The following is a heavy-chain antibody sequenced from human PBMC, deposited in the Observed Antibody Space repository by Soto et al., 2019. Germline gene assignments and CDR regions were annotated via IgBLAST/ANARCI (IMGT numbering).Heavy chain of an antibody. Sequence: GSLRLSCAASGFTFSNAWMSWVRQAPGKGLEWVGRIKTKTDGGTTDYAAPLKGRFTISRDDSKNTLYLQMNSLKTEDTAVYYCTTAPYCSGGSCYFSEAYYYYYYMDVWGKGTTVTVSS. D-gene: IGHD2-15*01. CDR1: GFTFSNAW. V-gene: IGHV3-15*01. CDR3: TTAPYCSGGSCYFSEAYYYYYYMDV. J-gene: IGHJ6*03. CDR2: IKTKTDGGTT.